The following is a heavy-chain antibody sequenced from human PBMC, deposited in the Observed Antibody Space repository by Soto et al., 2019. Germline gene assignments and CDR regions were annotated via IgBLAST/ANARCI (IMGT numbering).Heavy chain of an antibody. CDR1: GGTFSSYN. Sequence: QVQLVQSGAEVKKPGSSVKVSCRASGGTFSSYNISWVRQAPGQGLEWMGRIIPIIAIANYAQKFQGRVTITADESTSTAYMELSSLRPEDTAVYYCAKVGRDDGYYWGQGTWVTVSS. CDR2: IIPIIAIA. D-gene: IGHD1-26*01. J-gene: IGHJ4*02. V-gene: IGHV1-69*02. CDR3: AKVGRDDGYY.